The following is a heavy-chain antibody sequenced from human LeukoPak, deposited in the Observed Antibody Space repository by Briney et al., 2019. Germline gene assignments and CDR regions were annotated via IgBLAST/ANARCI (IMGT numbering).Heavy chain of an antibody. V-gene: IGHV4-39*01. Sequence: PSETLSLTCGVSGGSITSSLYHWGWLRQAPGKGLQWIGNVFHSGNTYYSPSLQSRVAISIDTSKNRFSLKLTSVTAADTAVYYARQIVGTSWNYYYSYIDVWGNGTSVSVSS. J-gene: IGHJ6*03. CDR2: VFHSGNT. CDR1: GGSITSSLYH. D-gene: IGHD1-1*01. CDR3: ARQIVGTSWNYYYSYIDV.